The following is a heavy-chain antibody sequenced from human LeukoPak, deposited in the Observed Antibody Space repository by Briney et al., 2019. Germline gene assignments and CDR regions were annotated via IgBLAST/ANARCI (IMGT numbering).Heavy chain of an antibody. CDR1: GGSISRDY. J-gene: IGHJ4*02. Sequence: PSETLSLTCTVSGGSISRDYWSWIRQPPGKGLEWIGYIYYTGSTNYNPSLKSRVTISVDTSKNQFSLKLSSVTAADTAVYYCARKWGTGPDYFDYWGQGTLVTVSS. D-gene: IGHD2-8*02. V-gene: IGHV4-59*01. CDR2: IYYTGST. CDR3: ARKWGTGPDYFDY.